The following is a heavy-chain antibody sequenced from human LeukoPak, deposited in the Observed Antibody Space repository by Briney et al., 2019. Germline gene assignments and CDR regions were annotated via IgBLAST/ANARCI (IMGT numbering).Heavy chain of an antibody. V-gene: IGHV3-23*01. D-gene: IGHD3-3*01. CDR3: ANGPSVLRFLDPVGMDV. CDR2: ISGSGGST. J-gene: IGHJ6*02. Sequence: GGSLRLACAASGFTFSSYAMSWVRQAPGKGQEWVSAISGSGGSTYYADSVKGRFTISRDNSKNTLYLQMNSLRAEDTAVYHCANGPSVLRFLDPVGMDVWGQGTTVTVSS. CDR1: GFTFSSYA.